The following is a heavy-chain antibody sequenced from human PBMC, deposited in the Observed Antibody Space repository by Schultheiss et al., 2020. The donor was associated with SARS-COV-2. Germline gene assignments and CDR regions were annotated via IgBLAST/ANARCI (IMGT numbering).Heavy chain of an antibody. D-gene: IGHD6-13*01. J-gene: IGHJ6*02. CDR1: GFTFSNYA. Sequence: GGSLRLSCAASGFTFSNYAMSWVRQAPGKGLEWVAVISYDGGNKYYADSVKGRFTISRDNSKNTLHLQMDSLRAEDTAVYYCARIAAAPYGMDVWGQGTTVTVSS. V-gene: IGHV3-30-3*01. CDR2: ISYDGGNK. CDR3: ARIAAAPYGMDV.